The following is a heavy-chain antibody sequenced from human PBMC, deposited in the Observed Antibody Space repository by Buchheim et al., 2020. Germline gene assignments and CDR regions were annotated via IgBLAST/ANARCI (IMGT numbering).Heavy chain of an antibody. V-gene: IGHV3-7*01. D-gene: IGHD6-19*01. CDR3: ARDRGWLQLDY. Sequence: EVQLVESGGGLVQPGGSLRLSCAASGFTFSSYWISWVRQAPGKGLEWVANIKEDGSEKYYVDSVKGRFTISRDNAKSSLYLQMNSLRAEDTAVYYCARDRGWLQLDYWGQGTL. J-gene: IGHJ4*02. CDR1: GFTFSSYW. CDR2: IKEDGSEK.